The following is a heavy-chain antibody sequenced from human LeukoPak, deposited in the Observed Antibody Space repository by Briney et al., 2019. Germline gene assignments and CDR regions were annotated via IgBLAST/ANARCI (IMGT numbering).Heavy chain of an antibody. CDR1: GVSISSSY. J-gene: IGHJ4*02. CDR2: IHYSGST. D-gene: IGHD6-19*01. V-gene: IGHV4-59*01. CDR3: ARDSSGWSPDY. Sequence: SETLSLTCSVSGVSISSSYWSWIRQPPGKGLEWIGFIHYSGSTNYNPSLKSRVTVSADTSNNQFSLKVTSVTAADTAVYYCARDSSGWSPDYWGQGTLVTVSS.